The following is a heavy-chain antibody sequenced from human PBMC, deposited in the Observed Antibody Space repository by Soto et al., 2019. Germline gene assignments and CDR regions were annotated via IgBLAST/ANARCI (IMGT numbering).Heavy chain of an antibody. V-gene: IGHV1-46*01. CDR2: INPSGGST. CDR1: GYTFTSYY. D-gene: IGHD5-12*01. Sequence: ASVKVSCKASGYTFTSYYMHWVRQAPGQGLEWMGIINPSGGSTSYAQKFQGRVTMTRDTSTSTVYMELSSLRSEDTAVYYCARDSTREVATMTVEATIGEWGQGTTVTV. J-gene: IGHJ6*02. CDR3: ARDSTREVATMTVEATIGE.